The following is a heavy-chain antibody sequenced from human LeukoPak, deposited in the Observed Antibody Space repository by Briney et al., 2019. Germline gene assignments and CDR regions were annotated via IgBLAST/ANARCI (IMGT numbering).Heavy chain of an antibody. D-gene: IGHD3-22*01. CDR1: GYRFTSYW. CDR3: GSPRDSSGYYYGAFEI. Sequence: GEPLEISCKGSGYRFTSYWIGWVRQMPGKGLEWMGIINPMDSDTRFSPSFQGHVTISADKSISTAYLKWSGLKASKTAMYSGGSPRDSSGYYYGAFEIWGQGTMVTVSS. V-gene: IGHV5-51*01. J-gene: IGHJ3*02. CDR2: INPMDSDT.